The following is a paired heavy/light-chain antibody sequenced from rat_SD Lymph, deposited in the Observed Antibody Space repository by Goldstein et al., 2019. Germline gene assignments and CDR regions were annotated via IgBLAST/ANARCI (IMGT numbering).Light chain of an antibody. Sequence: DIQMTQSPASLSASLGETVTIECRASEDIYSNLAWYQQKPGNSPQLLIYDANSLADGVPSRFSGSGSGTQYSLKINSLQSEDVASYFCQQYNNYPHTFGAGTKLELK. CDR3: QQYNNYPHT. V-gene: IGKV12S34*01. J-gene: IGKJ2-1*01. CDR1: EDIYSN. CDR2: DAN.
Heavy chain of an antibody. CDR3: ARFRHYVYYGLSSDVMDA. D-gene: IGHD1-6*01. CDR1: GYSITSNY. Sequence: EVQLQESGPGLVKPSQSLSLTCSVTGYSITSNYWGWIRKFPGNKMEWMGYISYSGSTSYNPSLKSRISITRDTSKNQFFLQLNSVTTEDTATYYCARFRHYVYYGLSSDVMDAWGQGASVTVSS. V-gene: IGHV3-1*01. CDR2: ISYSGST. J-gene: IGHJ4*01.